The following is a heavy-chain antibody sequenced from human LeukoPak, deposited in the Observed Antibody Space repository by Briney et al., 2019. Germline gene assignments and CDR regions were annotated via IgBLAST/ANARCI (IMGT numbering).Heavy chain of an antibody. CDR2: INHSGST. J-gene: IGHJ5*02. CDR1: GGSFSGYY. CDR3: ARVGGYSSSWYEGDWFDP. Sequence: SETLSLTCAVYGGSFSGYYWSWIRQPPGKGLEWIGEINHSGSTYYNPSLKSRVTISVDTSKNQFSLKLSSVTAADTAVYYCARVGGYSSSWYEGDWFDPWGQGTLVTVSS. V-gene: IGHV4-34*01. D-gene: IGHD6-13*01.